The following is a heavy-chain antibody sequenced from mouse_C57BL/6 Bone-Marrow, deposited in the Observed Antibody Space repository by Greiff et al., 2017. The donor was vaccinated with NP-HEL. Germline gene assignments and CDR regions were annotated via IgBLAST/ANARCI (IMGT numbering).Heavy chain of an antibody. CDR3: ARDGDYGNYAMDY. Sequence: VQLQQSGPELVKPGASVKISCKASGYTFTDYYMNWVKQSHGKSLEWIGDINPNNGGTSYNQKFKGKATLTVDKSSSTAYMELRSLTSEDSAVYYCARDGDYGNYAMDYWGQGTSVTVSS. D-gene: IGHD2-1*01. CDR2: INPNNGGT. CDR1: GYTFTDYY. J-gene: IGHJ4*01. V-gene: IGHV1-26*01.